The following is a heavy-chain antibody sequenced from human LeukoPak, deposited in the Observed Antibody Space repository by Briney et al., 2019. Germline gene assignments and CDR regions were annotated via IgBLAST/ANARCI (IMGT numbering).Heavy chain of an antibody. D-gene: IGHD1-1*01. CDR3: ARALERHYFDY. V-gene: IGHV6-1*01. Sequence: SQTLSLTCSISGDTVSGDSRAWIWIRQSPSRGLEWLGRAYYMSKWFLDYAVSVQGRIIITLDTANNQFSLHLNSVTPDDTAAYYCARALERHYFDYWGQGTLVTVSS. J-gene: IGHJ4*02. CDR2: AYYMSKWFL. CDR1: GDTVSGDSRA.